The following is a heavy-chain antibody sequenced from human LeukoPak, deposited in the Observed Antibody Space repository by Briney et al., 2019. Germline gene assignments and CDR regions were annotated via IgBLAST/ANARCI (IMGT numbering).Heavy chain of an antibody. V-gene: IGHV4-34*01. CDR2: INHSGST. CDR1: GGSFSGYY. CDR3: ARGGFTVAYYYMDV. J-gene: IGHJ6*03. D-gene: IGHD2-8*02. Sequence: PSETLSLTCAVYGGSFSGYYWSWIRQPPGKGLEWIGEINHSGSTNCNPSLKSRVTISVDTSKNQFSLKLSSVTAADTAVYYCARGGFTVAYYYMDVWGKGTTVTVSS.